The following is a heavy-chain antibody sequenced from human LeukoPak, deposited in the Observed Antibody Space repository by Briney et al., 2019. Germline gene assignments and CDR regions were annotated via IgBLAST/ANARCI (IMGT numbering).Heavy chain of an antibody. Sequence: GASVKVSCKASGYTFTRYYMHWVRQAPGQGLEWMGWINPNSGGTNYAQKLQGRVTMTTDTSTSTAYMELRSLRSDDTAVYYCARETEDSSGYYGNWFDPWGQGTLVTVSS. J-gene: IGHJ5*02. D-gene: IGHD3-22*01. CDR2: INPNSGGT. V-gene: IGHV1-2*02. CDR3: ARETEDSSGYYGNWFDP. CDR1: GYTFTRYY.